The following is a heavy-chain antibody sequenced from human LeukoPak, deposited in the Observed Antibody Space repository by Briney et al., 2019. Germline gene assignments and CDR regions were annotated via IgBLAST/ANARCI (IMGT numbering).Heavy chain of an antibody. CDR3: ARARTAMATALDY. V-gene: IGHV4-30-4*01. D-gene: IGHD5-18*01. J-gene: IGHJ4*02. CDR2: IYYSGST. CDR1: GGSISSGDYY. Sequence: SQTLSLTCTVSGGSISSGDYYWSWIRQPPGKGLEWIGYIYYSGSTYYNPSLKSRVTISVDTSKNQFSLKLSSVTAADTAVYYSARARTAMATALDYWGQGTLVTVSS.